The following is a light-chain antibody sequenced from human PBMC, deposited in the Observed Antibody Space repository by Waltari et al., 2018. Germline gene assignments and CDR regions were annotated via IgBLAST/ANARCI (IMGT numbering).Light chain of an antibody. CDR2: GNN. V-gene: IGLV1-40*01. CDR3: QSFDIRLSGGVV. J-gene: IGLJ3*02. Sequence: QSVLTQPPSMSGAPGQRVTISCTGSSSNIGAGHDVNWYQVFPGTAPKPLIYGNNNRPSGVPDRFSGSKSDTSASLAIGGLQAEDEADYYCQSFDIRLSGGVVFGGGTKVTVL. CDR1: SSNIGAGHD.